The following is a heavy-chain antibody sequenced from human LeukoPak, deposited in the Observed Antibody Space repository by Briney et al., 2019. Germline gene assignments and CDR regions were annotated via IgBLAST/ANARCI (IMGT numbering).Heavy chain of an antibody. CDR1: GFSFSSYW. V-gene: IGHV3-7*01. CDR3: ARDKRGWTSHCYT. Sequence: GGSLRLSCAASGFSFSSYWMSWVRQAPGKGLEWVANIKQDGSEKYYVDSVKGRFTISRDNAKNSLYLQMNSLRAEDTAVYYCARDKRGWTSHCYTWGQGTLVTVSS. CDR2: IKQDGSEK. D-gene: IGHD2-2*02. J-gene: IGHJ4*02.